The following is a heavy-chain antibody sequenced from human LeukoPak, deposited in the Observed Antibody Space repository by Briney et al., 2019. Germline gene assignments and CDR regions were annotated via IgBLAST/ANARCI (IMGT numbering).Heavy chain of an antibody. CDR3: AKDHRYNYGLLDY. CDR2: ISSSGSTI. V-gene: IGHV3-48*03. D-gene: IGHD5-18*01. Sequence: GGSLRLSCAASGFTVSSYEMNWVRQAPGKGLEWVSYISSSGSTIYYADSVKGRFTISRDNSKNTLYLQMNSLRAEDTAVYYCAKDHRYNYGLLDYWGQGTLVTVSS. CDR1: GFTVSSYE. J-gene: IGHJ4*02.